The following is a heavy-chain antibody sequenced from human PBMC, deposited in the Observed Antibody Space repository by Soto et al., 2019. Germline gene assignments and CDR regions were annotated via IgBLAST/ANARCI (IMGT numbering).Heavy chain of an antibody. CDR3: AKHPEKIVPGGADY. Sequence: EVQLLESGGGLVQPGGSLRLSCAASGFTFSVYGMTWVRQGPGKGLEWVSLISGNGGTAYYADSVDGRFTISRDNSTTTLYLQMNSLRAEDTAVYYCAKHPEKIVPGGADYWGQVTLVTVSA. D-gene: IGHD1-1*01. V-gene: IGHV3-23*01. CDR2: ISGNGGTA. CDR1: GFTFSVYG. J-gene: IGHJ4*02.